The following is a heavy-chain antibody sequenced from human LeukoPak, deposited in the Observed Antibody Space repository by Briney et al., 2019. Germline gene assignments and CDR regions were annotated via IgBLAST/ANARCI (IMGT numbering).Heavy chain of an antibody. CDR2: INWHGGST. D-gene: IGHD2-21*01. V-gene: IGHV3-20*04. J-gene: IGHJ3*02. Sequence: PGGSLRLSCAASGFTFDDYGMSWVRQAPGKGLEWVSSINWHGGSTGYADSVKGRFTISRDNAKKSLYLQMNSLRAEDTALYYCARDWVGISRNAFDIWGQGTMVTVSS. CDR1: GFTFDDYG. CDR3: ARDWVGISRNAFDI.